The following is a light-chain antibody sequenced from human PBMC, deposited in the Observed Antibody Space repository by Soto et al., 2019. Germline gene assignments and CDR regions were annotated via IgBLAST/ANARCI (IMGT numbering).Light chain of an antibody. CDR1: ENINNW. Sequence: DIQMTQSPSSVSASVGDRVTITCRASENINNWLDWYQQKPGKAPNLLIYETSTLQSGVPSRFSGSRSGADVTLTISSLQAEDFATDYCQQASSYPLTFGGGTRVE. CDR2: ETS. CDR3: QQASSYPLT. V-gene: IGKV1-12*01. J-gene: IGKJ4*01.